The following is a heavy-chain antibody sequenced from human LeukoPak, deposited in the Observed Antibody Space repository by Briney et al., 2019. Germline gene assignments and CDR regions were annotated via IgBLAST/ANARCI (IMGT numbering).Heavy chain of an antibody. V-gene: IGHV1-69*06. CDR3: ARVVGLTGYSSSWYSGYYYYMDV. Sequence: GASVKVSCKASGGTFSRYAISWVRQAPGQGLECMGGIIPIFGTTNYAQKFQDRVTITADKSTSTAYMELSSLRSEDTAVYYCARVVGLTGYSSSWYSGYYYYMDVWGKGTTVTVSS. D-gene: IGHD6-13*01. CDR1: GGTFSRYA. J-gene: IGHJ6*03. CDR2: IIPIFGTT.